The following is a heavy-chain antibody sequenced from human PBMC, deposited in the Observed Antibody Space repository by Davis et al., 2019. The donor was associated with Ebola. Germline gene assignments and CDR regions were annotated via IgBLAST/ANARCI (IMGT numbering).Heavy chain of an antibody. CDR3: AKAYSSGWYDY. CDR2: IRSKANSYAT. D-gene: IGHD6-19*01. V-gene: IGHV3-73*01. Sequence: PGGSLRLSCAASGFTFSGSAMHWVRQASGKGLEWVGRIRSKANSYATAYAASVKGRFTISRDDSKNTAYLQMNSLRAEDTAVYYCAKAYSSGWYDYWGQGTLVTVSS. CDR1: GFTFSGSA. J-gene: IGHJ4*02.